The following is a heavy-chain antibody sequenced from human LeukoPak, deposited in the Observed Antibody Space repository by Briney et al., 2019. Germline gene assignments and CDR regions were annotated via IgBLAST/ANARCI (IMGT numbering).Heavy chain of an antibody. CDR3: ARDYYGSFDF. Sequence: GGSLRLSCAAAGFTCSNYWRNWVRQDPRKGLVCVSRIESDESVTTYADSVKGRFIISRDNAKNTLYLQMSSLRAEDTAVYYCARDYYGSFDFWGQGTVVTVSS. CDR1: GFTCSNYW. V-gene: IGHV3-74*01. J-gene: IGHJ4*02. CDR2: IESDESVT. D-gene: IGHD3-10*01.